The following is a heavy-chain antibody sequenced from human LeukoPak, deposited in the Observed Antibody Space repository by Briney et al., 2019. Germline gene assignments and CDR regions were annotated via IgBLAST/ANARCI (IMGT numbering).Heavy chain of an antibody. D-gene: IGHD6-13*01. CDR1: GFTVNSNY. J-gene: IGHJ4*02. Sequence: GGSLGLSCAASGFTVNSNYMSWVRQAPGKGLEWVSVIHSGGNTYYADSVKGRFTISRDNPKNTLYLLMNSLRAEDTAVYYCAREVSYRSSWYLDYWGQGTLVTVSS. V-gene: IGHV3-53*01. CDR3: AREVSYRSSWYLDY. CDR2: IHSGGNT.